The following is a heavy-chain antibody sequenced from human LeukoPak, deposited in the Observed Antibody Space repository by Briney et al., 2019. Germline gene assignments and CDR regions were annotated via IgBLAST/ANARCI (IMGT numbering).Heavy chain of an antibody. CDR3: ARDPTNGSGWYWFDY. J-gene: IGHJ4*02. CDR1: GYTFTGYY. CDR2: INPNSGGT. V-gene: IGHV1-2*02. D-gene: IGHD6-19*01. Sequence: ASVKVSCKASGYTFTGYYMHWVRQAPGQGLEWMGWINPNSGGTNYAQKFQGRVTMTRDTSISTAYMELSRLRSDDTAVYYCARDPTNGSGWYWFDYWGQGTLVTVSS.